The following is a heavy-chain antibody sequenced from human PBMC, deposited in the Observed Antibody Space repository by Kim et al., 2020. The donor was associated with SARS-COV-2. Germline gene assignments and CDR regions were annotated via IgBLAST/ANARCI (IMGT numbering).Heavy chain of an antibody. V-gene: IGHV4-31*03. J-gene: IGHJ3*02. Sequence: SETLSLTCTVSGGSISSGGYYWSWIRQHPGKGLEWIGYIYYSGSTYYNPSLKSRVTISVDTSKNQFSLKLSSVTAADTAVYYCARAPITMIVVVNAFDIWGQGTMVTVSA. CDR2: IYYSGST. CDR1: GGSISSGGYY. CDR3: ARAPITMIVVVNAFDI. D-gene: IGHD3-22*01.